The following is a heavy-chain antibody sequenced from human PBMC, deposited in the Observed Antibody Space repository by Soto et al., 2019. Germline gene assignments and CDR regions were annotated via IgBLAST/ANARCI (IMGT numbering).Heavy chain of an antibody. CDR2: IYYSGST. Sequence: SETLSLTCTVSGGSISSGGYYWSWIRQHPGKGLEWIGYIYYSGSTYYNPSLKSRVTISVGTSKNQFSLKLSSVTAADTAVYYCARVEYSSSSDYGDYYYYMDVWGKGTTVTVSS. D-gene: IGHD6-6*01. CDR3: ARVEYSSSSDYGDYYYYMDV. J-gene: IGHJ6*03. CDR1: GGSISSGGYY. V-gene: IGHV4-31*03.